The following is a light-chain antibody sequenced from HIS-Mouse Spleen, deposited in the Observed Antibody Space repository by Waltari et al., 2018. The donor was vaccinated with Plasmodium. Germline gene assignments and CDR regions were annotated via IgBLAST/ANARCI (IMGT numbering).Light chain of an antibody. V-gene: IGLV2-11*01. CDR2: DVS. CDR3: CSYAGSYTYV. Sequence: QPALTPPRPASASPRQPAPISCSGTRSDVVGYYYVSWYQQHPGKAPKLMIYDVSKRPSGVPDRFSGSKSGNTASLTISGLQAEDEADYYCCSYAGSYTYVFGTGTKVTVL. CDR1: RSDVVGYYY. J-gene: IGLJ1*01.